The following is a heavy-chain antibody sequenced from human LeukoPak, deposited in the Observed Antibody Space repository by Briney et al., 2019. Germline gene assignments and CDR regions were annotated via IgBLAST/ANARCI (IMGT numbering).Heavy chain of an antibody. CDR2: ISSSSSYI. CDR3: AKVGSAWYQNS. CDR1: GFTFSSYS. V-gene: IGHV3-21*04. D-gene: IGHD6-19*01. J-gene: IGHJ4*02. Sequence: GGSLRLSCAASGFTFSSYSMNWVRQAPGKGLEWVSSISSSSSYIYYADSVKGRFTISRDNSKNTLYLQMNSPRAEDTAVYYCAKVGSAWYQNSWGQGTLVTVSS.